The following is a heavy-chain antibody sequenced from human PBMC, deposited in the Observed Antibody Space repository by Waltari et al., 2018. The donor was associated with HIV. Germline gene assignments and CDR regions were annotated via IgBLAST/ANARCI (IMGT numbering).Heavy chain of an antibody. Sequence: QVQLVESGGGLVKPGGSLSLSCAASGFTFSALYMSWIRQAPGKGLEWVSYISSSGTTIYYADSVKGRFTISRDNAKDSLYLQMNNLRAEDTAVYYCARCDAGYFYGSAYDYWGQGILVTVSS. CDR2: ISSSGTTI. V-gene: IGHV3-11*01. J-gene: IGHJ4*02. CDR3: ARCDAGYFYGSAYDY. CDR1: GFTFSALY. D-gene: IGHD3-10*01.